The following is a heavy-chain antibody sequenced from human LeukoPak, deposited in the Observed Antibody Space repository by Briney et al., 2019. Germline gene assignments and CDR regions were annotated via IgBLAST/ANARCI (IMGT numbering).Heavy chain of an antibody. V-gene: IGHV1-69-2*01. D-gene: IGHD6-19*01. CDR1: GYTFTDYY. J-gene: IGHJ3*02. CDR2: VDPEDGET. Sequence: GASVKISCKVSGYTFTDYYMHWVQQAPGKGLEWMGLVDPEDGETIYAEKFQGRVTITADTSTDTAYMELSSLRSEDTAVYYCARDSTPEQWLVRSLEYAFDIWGKGTMVTVSS. CDR3: ARDSTPEQWLVRSLEYAFDI.